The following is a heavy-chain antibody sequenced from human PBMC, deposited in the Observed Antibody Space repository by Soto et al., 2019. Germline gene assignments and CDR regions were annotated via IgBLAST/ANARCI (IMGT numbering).Heavy chain of an antibody. D-gene: IGHD6-19*01. V-gene: IGHV3-23*01. CDR3: AKVGGWYRSFDY. J-gene: IGHJ4*02. CDR2: ISGSGGST. Sequence: PGGSLRLSCAASGFTFSSYAISWVRQAPGKGLEWVSAISGSGGSTYYADSVKGRFTISRDNSKNTLYLQMNSLRAEDTAVYYCAKVGGWYRSFDYWGQGTLVTVSS. CDR1: GFTFSSYA.